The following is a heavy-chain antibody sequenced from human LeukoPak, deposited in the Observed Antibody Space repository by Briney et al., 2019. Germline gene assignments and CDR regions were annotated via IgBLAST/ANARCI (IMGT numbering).Heavy chain of an antibody. D-gene: IGHD1-26*01. J-gene: IGHJ4*02. CDR3: ARRGYDSGSYFNY. CDR1: GSRFTSYW. CDR2: IDPGDSET. V-gene: IGHV5-10-1*01. Sequence: GASLRISCKGSGSRFTSYWISWVRPMPGKGLEWMGRIDPGDSETNYSPSLQGHVTISADKSISTAYLQWSSLKASDTAMYYCARRGYDSGSYFNYWGQGTLVTVSS.